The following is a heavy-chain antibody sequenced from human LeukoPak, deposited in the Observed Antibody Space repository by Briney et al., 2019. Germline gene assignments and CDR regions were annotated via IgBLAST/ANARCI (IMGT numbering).Heavy chain of an antibody. CDR1: GGSISSGDYY. Sequence: PSETLSLTCTVSGGSISSGDYYWSWIRQPPGKGLEWIGYIYYSGTTYYNPSLKSRVAISVDTSKNQFSLKLSSVTAADTAVYYCAGVVDYKWFDPWGQGTLVTVSS. CDR2: IYYSGTT. V-gene: IGHV4-30-4*01. J-gene: IGHJ5*02. D-gene: IGHD2-15*01. CDR3: AGVVDYKWFDP.